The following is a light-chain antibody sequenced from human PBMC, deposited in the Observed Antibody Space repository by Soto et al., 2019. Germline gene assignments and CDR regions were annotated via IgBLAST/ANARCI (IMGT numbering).Light chain of an antibody. Sequence: DVQMTQSPSSLSASVGDRVTITCRASRDISSSLAWYQQKPEKVPKLLIYAASTLHAGVQSRVSGSGSGTFFTLTINSLQPEDVATYYCQKYNSAPNTFGRGTRLEIK. CDR2: AAS. J-gene: IGKJ2*01. CDR3: QKYNSAPNT. CDR1: RDISSS. V-gene: IGKV1-27*01.